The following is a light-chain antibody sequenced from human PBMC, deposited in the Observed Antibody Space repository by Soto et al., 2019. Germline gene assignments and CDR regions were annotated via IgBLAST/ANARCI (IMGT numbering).Light chain of an antibody. CDR2: GTS. CDR1: QSISSN. V-gene: IGKV3-15*01. Sequence: EIVMTQSPATLSVSPGERATLFCRASQSISSNLAWYQQKAGQAPRLLIYGTSTRATGIPARFSGSGSGTEFTLTISSLQSEDFAVYYCQKYNNWPPLTFGGGTKVEIK. J-gene: IGKJ4*01. CDR3: QKYNNWPPLT.